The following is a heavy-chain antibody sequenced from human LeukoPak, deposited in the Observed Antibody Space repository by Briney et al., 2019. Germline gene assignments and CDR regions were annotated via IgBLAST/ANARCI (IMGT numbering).Heavy chain of an antibody. J-gene: IGHJ3*02. CDR1: GYTFSSYW. V-gene: IGHV3-7*01. D-gene: IGHD3-22*01. Sequence: GGSLRLSCAASGYTFSSYWMSWVRQAPGEGLEWVANIKLDGSEKYYVDSVKGRFTISRDNAKNSLYLQMNSLRAEDTAVYYCAREMYYYDHGAFDIWGQGTMVTVSS. CDR3: AREMYYYDHGAFDI. CDR2: IKLDGSEK.